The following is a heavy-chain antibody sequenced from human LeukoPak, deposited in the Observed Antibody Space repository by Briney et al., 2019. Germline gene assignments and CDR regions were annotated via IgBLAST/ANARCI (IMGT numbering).Heavy chain of an antibody. Sequence: GGSLRLSCAASGFTFSGSAMHWVRQASGKGLEWVGRIRSKANSYATAYAASVKGRFTISRDDSKNTAYLQMNSLKTEDTAVYYCTRGAPGYDNYFDYWGQGTLVTVSS. CDR1: GFTFSGSA. CDR3: TRGAPGYDNYFDY. D-gene: IGHD3-3*01. CDR2: IRSKANSYAT. V-gene: IGHV3-73*01. J-gene: IGHJ4*02.